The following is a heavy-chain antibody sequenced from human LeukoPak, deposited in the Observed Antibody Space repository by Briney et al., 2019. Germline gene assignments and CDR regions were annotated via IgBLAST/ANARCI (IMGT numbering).Heavy chain of an antibody. CDR2: ISSSSSYI. V-gene: IGHV3-21*01. CDR1: GFTFSSYS. Sequence: GGSLRLSCAASGFTFSSYSMNWVRQAPGKGLEWVSSISSSSSYIYYADSVKGRFTISRDNAKNSLYLQMNSLRAEDTAGYYCARDHSIFYYFDYWGQGTLVTVSS. J-gene: IGHJ4*02. D-gene: IGHD3-3*01. CDR3: ARDHSIFYYFDY.